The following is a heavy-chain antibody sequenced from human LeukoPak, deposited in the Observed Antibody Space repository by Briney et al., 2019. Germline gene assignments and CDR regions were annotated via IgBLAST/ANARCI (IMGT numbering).Heavy chain of an antibody. V-gene: IGHV3-23*01. CDR1: GFTFNNYA. Sequence: QPGGSLRLSCAASGFTFNNYAMSWVRQAPGKGPEWVSGISGSGANTYYADSVKGRFTISRDNSKNTLYLQMNSLRAEDTAVYYCARDSDIWRWAAYCGGDCYLTDWGQGTLVTVSS. CDR3: ARDSDIWRWAAYCGGDCYLTD. CDR2: ISGSGANT. D-gene: IGHD2-21*01. J-gene: IGHJ4*02.